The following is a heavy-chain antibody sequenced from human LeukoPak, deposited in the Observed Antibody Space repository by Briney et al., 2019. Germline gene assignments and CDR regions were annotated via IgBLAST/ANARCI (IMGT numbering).Heavy chain of an antibody. CDR3: AKRYCSSTTCYGDRGAFDY. CDR2: IYYSGST. J-gene: IGHJ4*02. D-gene: IGHD2-2*01. V-gene: IGHV4-39*07. CDR1: GGSISSSSYY. Sequence: SETLSLTCTVSGGSISSSSYYWGWIRQPPGKGLEWIGSIYYSGSTYYNPSLKSRVTISVDTSKNQFSLKLSSVTAADTAVYYCAKRYCSSTTCYGDRGAFDYWGQGTLVTVSS.